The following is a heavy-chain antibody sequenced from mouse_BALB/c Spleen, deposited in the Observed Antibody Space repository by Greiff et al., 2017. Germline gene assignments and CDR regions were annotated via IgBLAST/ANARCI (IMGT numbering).Heavy chain of an antibody. Sequence: EVQRVESGGGLVKPGGSLKLSCAASGFTFSDYYMYWVRQTPEKRLEWVATISDGGSYTYYPDSVKGRFTISRDNAKNNLYLQMSSLKSEDTAMYYCARAYYYGRVDYWGQGTTLTVSS. J-gene: IGHJ2*01. CDR1: GFTFSDYY. V-gene: IGHV5-4*02. D-gene: IGHD1-1*01. CDR3: ARAYYYGRVDY. CDR2: ISDGGSYT.